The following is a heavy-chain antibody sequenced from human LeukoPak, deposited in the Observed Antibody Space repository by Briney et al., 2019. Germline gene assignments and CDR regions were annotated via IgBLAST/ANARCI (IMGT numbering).Heavy chain of an antibody. CDR1: GFTFDDYA. CDR2: ISWNSGSI. Sequence: GGSLRLSCAASGFTFDDYAMHWVRQAPGKGLEWVSGISWNSGSIGYAGSVKGRFTISRDNAKNSLYLQMNSLRAEDTALYYCAKAGSEWLDYYFDYWGQGTLVTVSS. V-gene: IGHV3-9*01. D-gene: IGHD3-3*01. CDR3: AKAGSEWLDYYFDY. J-gene: IGHJ4*02.